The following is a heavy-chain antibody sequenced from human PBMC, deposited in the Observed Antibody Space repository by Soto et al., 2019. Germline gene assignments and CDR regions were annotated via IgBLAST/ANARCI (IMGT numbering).Heavy chain of an antibody. D-gene: IGHD2-15*01. Sequence: GTLSLTCTVSGGSISSYYWSWMRQPPGKGLEWIGYIYYSGSTNYNPSLKSRVTISVDTSKNQFSLKLSSVTAADTAVYYCARGGYCSGGSCYAYSYNYYGMDVWGQGTTVTVSS. CDR1: GGSISSYY. V-gene: IGHV4-59*01. CDR3: ARGGYCSGGSCYAYSYNYYGMDV. J-gene: IGHJ6*02. CDR2: IYYSGST.